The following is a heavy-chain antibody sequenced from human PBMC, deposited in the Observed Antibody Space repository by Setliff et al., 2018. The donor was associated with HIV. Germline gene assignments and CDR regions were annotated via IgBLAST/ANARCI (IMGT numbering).Heavy chain of an antibody. CDR1: GYSISSGYY. V-gene: IGHV4-38-2*02. D-gene: IGHD5-18*01. J-gene: IGHJ5*02. Sequence: ASETLSLTCTVSGYSISSGYYWGWIRQPPGKGLEWIGSIHQSGSTYYNSSLKSRVTMSVDTSKNNFSLKLSSVTAADTAVYYCARDLGSAYSYAQGRFDPWGQGTLVTVSS. CDR2: IHQSGST. CDR3: ARDLGSAYSYAQGRFDP.